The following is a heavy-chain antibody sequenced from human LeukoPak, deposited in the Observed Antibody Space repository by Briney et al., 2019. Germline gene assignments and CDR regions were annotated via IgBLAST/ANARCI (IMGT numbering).Heavy chain of an antibody. V-gene: IGHV1-24*01. D-gene: IGHD3-9*01. CDR1: GYTLTELS. Sequence: GASVKVSCKVSGYTLTELSMHWVRQAPGKGPEWMGGFDPEDGETIYAQKFQGRVTMTEDTSTDTAYMELSSLRSEDTAVYYCAANYDILTGYQNWGQGTLVTVSS. J-gene: IGHJ4*02. CDR3: AANYDILTGYQN. CDR2: FDPEDGET.